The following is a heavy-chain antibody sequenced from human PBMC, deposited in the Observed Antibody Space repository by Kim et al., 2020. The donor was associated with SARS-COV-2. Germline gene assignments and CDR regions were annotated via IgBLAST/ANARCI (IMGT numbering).Heavy chain of an antibody. V-gene: IGHV4-39*01. Sequence: SETLSLTCTVSGGSISSSSYYWGWIRQPPGKGLEWIGSIYYSGSTYYNPFLKSRVTISVDTSKNQFSLKLSSVTAADTAVYYCARHKPSSYDFWSGYQGGAFDIWGQGTMVTVSS. D-gene: IGHD3-3*01. CDR2: IYYSGST. CDR3: ARHKPSSYDFWSGYQGGAFDI. CDR1: GGSISSSSYY. J-gene: IGHJ3*02.